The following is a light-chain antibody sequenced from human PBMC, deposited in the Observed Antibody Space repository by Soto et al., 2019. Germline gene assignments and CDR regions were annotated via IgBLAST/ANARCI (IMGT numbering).Light chain of an antibody. CDR2: DVS. Sequence: QSALTQPRSVSGSPGQSVTISCTGTSSDVGGYNYVSWYQQHPGKAPKLMIYDVSKRPSGVPDRFSGSKSGNTASLTISGRQAEDEADYYCCSYAVTYYVFGTGTKLTVL. V-gene: IGLV2-11*01. CDR1: SSDVGGYNY. J-gene: IGLJ1*01. CDR3: CSYAVTYYV.